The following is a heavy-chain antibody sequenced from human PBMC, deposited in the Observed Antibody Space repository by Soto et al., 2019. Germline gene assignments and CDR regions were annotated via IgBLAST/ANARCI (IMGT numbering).Heavy chain of an antibody. Sequence: GGSLRLSCAASGFTFSSYSMNWVRQAPGKGLEWVSYISSSSSTIYYADSVKGRFTISRDNAKNSLYLQMNSLRDEDTAVYYCARDDYYDTSGYLALFDYWGQGTLVTVSS. CDR1: GFTFSSYS. D-gene: IGHD3-22*01. CDR3: ARDDYYDTSGYLALFDY. V-gene: IGHV3-48*02. CDR2: ISSSSSTI. J-gene: IGHJ4*02.